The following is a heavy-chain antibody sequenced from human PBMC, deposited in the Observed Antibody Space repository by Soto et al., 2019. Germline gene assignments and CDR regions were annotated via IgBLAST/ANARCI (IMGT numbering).Heavy chain of an antibody. CDR3: ARETGYSSEYNWFDP. CDR1: GFTFSSYA. V-gene: IGHV3-30-3*01. J-gene: IGHJ5*02. CDR2: ISYDGSNK. D-gene: IGHD6-19*01. Sequence: GGSLRLSCAASGFTFSSYAMHWVRQAPGKGLEWVAVISYDGSNKYYADSVKGRFTISRDNSKNTLYLQMNSLRAEDTAVYYCARETGYSSEYNWFDPWGQGTLVTVSS.